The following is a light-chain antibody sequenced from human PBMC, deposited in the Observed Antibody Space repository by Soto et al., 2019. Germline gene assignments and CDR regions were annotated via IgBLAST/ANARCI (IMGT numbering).Light chain of an antibody. CDR1: SSNLGAGYD. Sequence: QSVLTQPPSVSGAPGQRVTISCTGSSSNLGAGYDVHWYQQRPGAAPKLLISANINRPSGVPDRFSGSKSGTSASLAITGLQADDEGDYYCQSYDSTLSARYVFGTGTKVTVL. CDR2: ANI. V-gene: IGLV1-40*01. CDR3: QSYDSTLSARYV. J-gene: IGLJ1*01.